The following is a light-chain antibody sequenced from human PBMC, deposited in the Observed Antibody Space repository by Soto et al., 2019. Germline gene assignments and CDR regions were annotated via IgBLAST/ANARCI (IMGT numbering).Light chain of an antibody. V-gene: IGKV3-20*01. CDR3: QQYGSSPPVT. CDR1: QSVSSSY. Sequence: EIVLTQSPGTLSLSPGERATLSCRASQSVSSSYLAWYQQKPGQAPRLLIYGASSRATGIPDRFSGSGSGTDFTLTIRRLEPEDFAVYYCQQYGSSPPVTFGQGTTVDIK. J-gene: IGKJ1*01. CDR2: GAS.